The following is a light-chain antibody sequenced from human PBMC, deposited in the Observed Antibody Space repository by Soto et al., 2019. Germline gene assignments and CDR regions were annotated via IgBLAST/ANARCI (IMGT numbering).Light chain of an antibody. CDR3: CSYAGSPRYV. CDR2: DVS. Sequence: QSALTQPRSVSGSPGQSXTISCTGTSSDVGGYNYVSWYQQHPGKAPKVMIYDVSERPSGVPDRFSGSKSGNTASLTISGLQAEDEADYYCCSYAGSPRYVLGTGTKVTVL. V-gene: IGLV2-11*01. J-gene: IGLJ1*01. CDR1: SSDVGGYNY.